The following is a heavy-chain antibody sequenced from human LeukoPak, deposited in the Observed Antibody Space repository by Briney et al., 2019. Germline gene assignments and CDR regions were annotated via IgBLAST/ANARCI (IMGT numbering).Heavy chain of an antibody. V-gene: IGHV4-4*07. J-gene: IGHJ6*03. CDR2: VYTSGST. CDR3: AKNNFWSGDPGNYYYMDV. D-gene: IGHD3-3*01. CDR1: GGSISSYY. Sequence: SETLSLTCTVSGGSISSYYWSWIWQPAGKGLEWIGRVYTSGSTNYNPSLKSRVTMSVDTSKNQFSLKLRSVTATDTAVYYCAKNNFWSGDPGNYYYMDVWGKGTTVTVSS.